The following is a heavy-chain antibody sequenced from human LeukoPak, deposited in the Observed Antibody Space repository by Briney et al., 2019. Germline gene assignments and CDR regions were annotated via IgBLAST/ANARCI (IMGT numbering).Heavy chain of an antibody. Sequence: ASVKVSCKASGYTFTSYAMNWVRQAPGQGLEWMGWINTNTGNPTYAQGFTGRFVFPLDTSVSTAYLQISSLKAEDTAVYYCARDLSTAVDSSSWHDYWGQGTLVTVSS. D-gene: IGHD6-13*01. CDR2: INTNTGNP. V-gene: IGHV7-4-1*02. J-gene: IGHJ4*02. CDR3: ARDLSTAVDSSSWHDY. CDR1: GYTFTSYA.